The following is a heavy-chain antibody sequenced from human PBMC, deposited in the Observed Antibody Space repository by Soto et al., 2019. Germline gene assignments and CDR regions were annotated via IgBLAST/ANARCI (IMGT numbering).Heavy chain of an antibody. CDR2: IYYSGST. CDR1: GGSISSYY. CDR3: ARDQAYCGGDCSNYFDY. V-gene: IGHV4-59*01. D-gene: IGHD2-21*02. Sequence: QVQLQESGPGLVKPSETLSLTCTVSGGSISSYYWSWIRQPPGKGLEWIGYIYYSGSTNYNPSLKSRVTISVDPAKNQFSLKLSSVTAADTAVYYCARDQAYCGGDCSNYFDYWGQGTLVTVSS. J-gene: IGHJ4*02.